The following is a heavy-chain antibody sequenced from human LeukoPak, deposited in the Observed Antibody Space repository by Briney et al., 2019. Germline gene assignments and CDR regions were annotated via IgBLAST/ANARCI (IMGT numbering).Heavy chain of an antibody. Sequence: GGSLRLSCAASGFTFSSNYMSWVRQAPGKGLEWVSVIYSGGSTYYADSVKGRFTISRDNSKNTLYLQMHSLRAEDMALYYCAKGSSAWNEVFHFDYWGQGTLVTVSS. CDR1: GFTFSSNY. CDR3: AKGSSAWNEVFHFDY. V-gene: IGHV3-53*05. J-gene: IGHJ4*02. D-gene: IGHD6-19*01. CDR2: IYSGGST.